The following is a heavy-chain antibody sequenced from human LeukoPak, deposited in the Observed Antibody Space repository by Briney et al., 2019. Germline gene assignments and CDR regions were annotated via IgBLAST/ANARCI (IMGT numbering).Heavy chain of an antibody. CDR3: EREHYDFWSGYFHPINWFDP. CDR1: GGSFSGYD. J-gene: IGHJ5*02. Sequence: SETLSLTCAVSGGSFSGYDWSWVRQPPGKGLEWVGEISHSGSTTQNPSLKSRRTISVNTTKHQFSLKLSSVTAADTAVYYCEREHYDFWSGYFHPINWFDPWGQGTLVTVSS. V-gene: IGHV4-34*01. D-gene: IGHD3-3*01. CDR2: ISHSGST.